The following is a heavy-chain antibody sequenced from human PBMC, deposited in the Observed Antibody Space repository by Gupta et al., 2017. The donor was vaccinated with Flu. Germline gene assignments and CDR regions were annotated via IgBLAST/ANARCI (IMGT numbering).Heavy chain of an antibody. J-gene: IGHJ4*02. Sequence: FSSYWMHWVRQAPGKGLVWVSRINGDGSSTSYPDSVKGRFTISRDNAKNTLYLQMNSLRAEDTAVYYCARGGPYSSFAFDHWGQGTPVTVSS. CDR3: ARGGPYSSFAFDH. D-gene: IGHD6-19*01. CDR1: FSSYW. V-gene: IGHV3-74*01. CDR2: INGDGSST.